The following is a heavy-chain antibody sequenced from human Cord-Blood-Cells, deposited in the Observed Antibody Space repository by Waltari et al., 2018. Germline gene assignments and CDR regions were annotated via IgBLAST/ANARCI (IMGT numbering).Heavy chain of an antibody. D-gene: IGHD2-2*01. Sequence: QVQLQESGPGLVKPSETLSLTSTVSGGSISSSYWTWIRQPAGKGLEWIGRLYTSGSINYNPSLKSRVTMSVDTSKNQFSLKLSSVTAADTAVYYCARGTVVPNSYYYYIDVWGRGTTVTISS. CDR1: GGSISSSY. CDR3: ARGTVVPNSYYYYIDV. V-gene: IGHV4-4*07. J-gene: IGHJ6*03. CDR2: LYTSGSI.